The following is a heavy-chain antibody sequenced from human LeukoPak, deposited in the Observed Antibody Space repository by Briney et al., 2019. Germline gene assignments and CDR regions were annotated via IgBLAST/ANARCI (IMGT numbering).Heavy chain of an antibody. D-gene: IGHD1-26*01. J-gene: IGHJ4*02. CDR3: ARGSGRYYFDIDY. CDR1: GGSISNTNYY. V-gene: IGHV4-39*01. CDR2: VYYSGKT. Sequence: TGSLSLTCIVSGGSISNTNYYWVWLRQPPGKGLEWIGSVYYSGKTYYNPSLRSCVTISVDTSMNRFSLKVRSVTAADTAVYYCARGSGRYYFDIDYWGQGTLVTVSS.